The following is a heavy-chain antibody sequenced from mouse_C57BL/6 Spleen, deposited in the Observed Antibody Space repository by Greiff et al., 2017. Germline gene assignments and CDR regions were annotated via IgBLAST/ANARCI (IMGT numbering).Heavy chain of an antibody. CDR2: IRNKANGYTT. D-gene: IGHD2-10*02. J-gene: IGHJ4*01. V-gene: IGHV7-3*01. CDR1: GFTFTDYY. CDR3: ARSPYGNYPYYYAMDY. Sequence: EVQRVESGGGLVQPGGSLSLSCAASGFTFTDYYMSWVRQPPGKALEWLGFIRNKANGYTTEYSASVKGRFTISRDNSQSILYLQMNALRAEDSATYYCARSPYGNYPYYYAMDYWGQGTSVTVSS.